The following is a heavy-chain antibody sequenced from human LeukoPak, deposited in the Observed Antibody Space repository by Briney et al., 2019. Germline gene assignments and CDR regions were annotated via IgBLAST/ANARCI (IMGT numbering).Heavy chain of an antibody. CDR3: ARVGGHDSLDWFDP. J-gene: IGHJ5*02. CDR2: IYYSGST. CDR1: GGSIRSSYYY. Sequence: SETLSLTCTVSGGSIRSSYYYWGWIRQPPGKGLEWIGYIYYSGSTNYNPSLKSRVTISVDTSKNQFSLKLSSVTAADTAVYYCARVGGHDSLDWFDPWGQGTLVTVSS. V-gene: IGHV4-61*05. D-gene: IGHD3-22*01.